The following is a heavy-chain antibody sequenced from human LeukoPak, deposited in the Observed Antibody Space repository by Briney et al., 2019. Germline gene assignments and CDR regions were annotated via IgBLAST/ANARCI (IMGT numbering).Heavy chain of an antibody. Sequence: PGGSLRLSCAASGFTFSSYAMSWVRQAPGKGLEWVSVISSGDNTYFADSVKGRFIISRYKSKNTLYRQMNSLRTEDTDVYYCARVRYNWNQRGWFDPWGQGTLVTVSS. CDR1: GFTFSSYA. V-gene: IGHV3-66*01. J-gene: IGHJ5*02. CDR3: ARVRYNWNQRGWFDP. D-gene: IGHD1-20*01. CDR2: ISSGDNT.